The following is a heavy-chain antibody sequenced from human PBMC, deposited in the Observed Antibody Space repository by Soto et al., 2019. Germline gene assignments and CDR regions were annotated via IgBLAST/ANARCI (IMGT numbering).Heavy chain of an antibody. CDR2: IYPPESDT. D-gene: IGHD1-26*01. J-gene: IGHJ3*01. Sequence: GESLKISCQATGYMFTAYGIGWVRQMPGKGLEWMGIIYPPESDTTYHPSMQGHVTVSVDKSVSTAYVHWSSLKASDTATYYCARRGTEYKFGPSAVDVWGQGTLVTVSS. CDR3: ARRGTEYKFGPSAVDV. V-gene: IGHV5-51*01. CDR1: GYMFTAYG.